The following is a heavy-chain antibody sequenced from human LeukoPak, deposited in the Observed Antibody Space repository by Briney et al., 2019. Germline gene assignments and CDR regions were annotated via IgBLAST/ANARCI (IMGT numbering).Heavy chain of an antibody. CDR1: GHSIKSDSYY. V-gene: IGHV4-39*01. Sequence: SETLSLTCTVSGHSIKSDSYYWGWIRQPPGRGLEWIGTIYYSGSTYYNPSLKSRVTISVDTSKNQFSVKLSSVTAADTALYYCARHKEDFHDSSGPNFWYFDLWGRGTLVTVSS. CDR3: ARHKEDFHDSSGPNFWYFDL. CDR2: IYYSGST. J-gene: IGHJ2*01. D-gene: IGHD3-22*01.